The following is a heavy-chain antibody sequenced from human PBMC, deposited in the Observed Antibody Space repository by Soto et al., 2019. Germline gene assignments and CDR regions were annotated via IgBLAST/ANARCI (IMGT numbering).Heavy chain of an antibody. V-gene: IGHV4-30-4*01. D-gene: IGHD1-26*01. CDR1: GGSISSGDYY. CDR2: IYYSGST. Sequence: QVQLQESGPGLVKPSQTLSLTCTVSGGSISSGDYYWSWIRQPPGKGLEWIGYIYYSGSTYYNPSLKSRVTISVDTSMNQFSLKLSSVTAADTAVYYCAREWGFTPQDGMSGSYGSDYWGQGTLVTVSS. CDR3: AREWGFTPQDGMSGSYGSDY. J-gene: IGHJ4*02.